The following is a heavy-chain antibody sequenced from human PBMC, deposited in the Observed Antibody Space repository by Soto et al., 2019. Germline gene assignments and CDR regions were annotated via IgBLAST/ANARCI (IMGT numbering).Heavy chain of an antibody. J-gene: IGHJ6*02. CDR3: ATGEYYYDSSGYYRYGMDV. Sequence: GASVKVSCKASGGTLSSYAISWVRQAPGQGLEWMGGIIPIFGTANYAQKFQGRVTITADESTSTAYMELSSLRSEDTAVYYCATGEYYYDSSGYYRYGMDVWGQGTTVTVSS. CDR2: IIPIFGTA. CDR1: GGTLSSYA. D-gene: IGHD3-22*01. V-gene: IGHV1-69*13.